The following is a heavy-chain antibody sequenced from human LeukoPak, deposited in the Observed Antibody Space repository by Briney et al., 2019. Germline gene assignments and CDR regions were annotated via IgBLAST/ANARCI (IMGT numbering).Heavy chain of an antibody. CDR3: AKVIIVVVPAAQYYFDY. D-gene: IGHD2-2*01. CDR2: ISGSGGST. J-gene: IGHJ4*02. Sequence: GGSLRLSCAASGFTFSSYAMSWVRQAPGKGLEWVSAISGSGGSTYYADSVKGRFTISRDNSKNTLYLQMNSLRAEDTAVYYCAKVIIVVVPAAQYYFDYWGQGTLVTVSS. CDR1: GFTFSSYA. V-gene: IGHV3-23*01.